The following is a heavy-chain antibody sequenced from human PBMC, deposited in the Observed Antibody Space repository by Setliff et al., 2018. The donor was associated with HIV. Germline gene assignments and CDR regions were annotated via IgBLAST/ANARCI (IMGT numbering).Heavy chain of an antibody. CDR2: INHSGTT. CDR1: GGSFSAYY. J-gene: IGHJ1*01. Sequence: SETLSLTCAVIGGSFSAYYWNWIRQTPGKGLEWIGEINHSGTTNYNPSLNSRVTISVDTSKKRFSLTLRSATAADTALYFCARRERYCSGTTCYRYFQHWGQGTLVTVSS. CDR3: ARRERYCSGTTCYRYFQH. V-gene: IGHV4-34*01. D-gene: IGHD2-2*01.